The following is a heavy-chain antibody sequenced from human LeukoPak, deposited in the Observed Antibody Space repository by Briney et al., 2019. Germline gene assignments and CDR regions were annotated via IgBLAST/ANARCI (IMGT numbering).Heavy chain of an antibody. CDR1: GYSSPTYW. D-gene: IGHD2-2*03. CDR3: ARPPSRGYSSSFEY. Sequence: GESLKISCKGSGYSSPTYWIAWVRHMPGKGLEWMGIIYPDESNIRYSPSFQGQVTISADKSISTAYLQWSSLKASDTAMYYCARPPSRGYSSSFEYWGQGTLVTVSS. V-gene: IGHV5-51*01. CDR2: IYPDESNI. J-gene: IGHJ4*02.